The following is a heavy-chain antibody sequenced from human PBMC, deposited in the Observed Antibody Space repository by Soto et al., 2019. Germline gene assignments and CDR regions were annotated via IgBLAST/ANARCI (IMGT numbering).Heavy chain of an antibody. CDR1: GYSFTSYW. Sequence: GESLKISCKGSGYSFTSYWIGWVRQMPGKGLEWMGIIYPGDSDTRYSPSFQGQVTISADKSISTAYLQWSSLKASDTAMYYCARPSKSIVAARRLGSWLDVWGQGTTVTVSS. D-gene: IGHD6-6*01. V-gene: IGHV5-51*01. CDR3: ARPSKSIVAARRLGSWLDV. CDR2: IYPGDSDT. J-gene: IGHJ6*02.